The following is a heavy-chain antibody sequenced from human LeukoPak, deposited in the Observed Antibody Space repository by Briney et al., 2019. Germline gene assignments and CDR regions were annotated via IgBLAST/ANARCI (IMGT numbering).Heavy chain of an antibody. CDR3: ARGPRYCSGTSCQSYFDY. V-gene: IGHV4-39*01. Sequence: SETLSLTCTVSGGSISSSSYYWGWIRQPPGKGLEWIGSIYYSGSTYYNPSLKSRVTISVDTSKNQFSLQLNSVTPEDTAVYYCARGPRYCSGTSCQSYFDYWGQGTPVTVSS. CDR1: GGSISSSSYY. D-gene: IGHD2-2*01. CDR2: IYYSGST. J-gene: IGHJ4*02.